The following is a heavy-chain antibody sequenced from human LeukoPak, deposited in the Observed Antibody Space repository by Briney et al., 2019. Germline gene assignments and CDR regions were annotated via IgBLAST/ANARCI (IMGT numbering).Heavy chain of an antibody. CDR1: GGSFSGYY. V-gene: IGHV4-34*01. Sequence: SENLSLTCAVYGGSFSGYYWGWIRQPPGKGLEWIGEINHSGSTNYNPSLKSRVTISVDTSKNQFSLKLSSVTAADTAVYYCARGRHSSSWYESMYNWFDPWGQGTLVTVSS. CDR3: ARGRHSSSWYESMYNWFDP. CDR2: INHSGST. J-gene: IGHJ5*02. D-gene: IGHD6-13*01.